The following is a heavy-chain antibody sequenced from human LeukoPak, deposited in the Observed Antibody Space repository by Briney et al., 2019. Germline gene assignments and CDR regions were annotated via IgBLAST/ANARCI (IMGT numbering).Heavy chain of an antibody. CDR2: INPNSGGT. CDR3: ARDSNGGYYYDSSGSYYYGMDV. Sequence: ASVTVSCKASGYTFTGYYMHWVRQAPGQGLEWMGWINPNSGGTNYAQKFQGRVTMTRDTSISTAYMELSRLRSDDTAVYYCARDSNGGYYYDSSGSYYYGMDVWGQGTTVTVSS. V-gene: IGHV1-2*02. D-gene: IGHD3-22*01. J-gene: IGHJ6*02. CDR1: GYTFTGYY.